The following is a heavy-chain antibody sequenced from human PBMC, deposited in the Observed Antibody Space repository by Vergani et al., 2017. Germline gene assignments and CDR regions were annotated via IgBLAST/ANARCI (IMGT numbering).Heavy chain of an antibody. J-gene: IGHJ4*02. CDR3: ARAPYYDSSGYYPDY. V-gene: IGHV1-46*01. CDR2: INPSGGST. Sequence: QVQLVESGGGVVQPGRSLRLSCAASGFTFSSYYMHWVRQAPGQGLEWMGIINPSGGSTSYAQKFQGRVTMTRDTSTSTVYMELSSLRSEDTAVYYCARAPYYDSSGYYPDYWGQGTLVTVSS. CDR1: GFTFSSYY. D-gene: IGHD3-22*01.